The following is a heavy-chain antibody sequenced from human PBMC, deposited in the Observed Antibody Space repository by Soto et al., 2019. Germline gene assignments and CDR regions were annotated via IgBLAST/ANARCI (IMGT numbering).Heavy chain of an antibody. J-gene: IGHJ4*02. CDR2: ISGSGGST. CDR3: VKVRGSSWYRDSVDY. D-gene: IGHD6-13*01. V-gene: IGHV3-23*01. CDR1: GFTFSSYA. Sequence: PGGSLRLSCAASGFTFSSYAMSWVRQAPGKGLEWVSAISGSGGSTYYADSVKGRFTISRDNSKNTLYLQMNSLRAEDTAVYYCVKVRGSSWYRDSVDYWGQGTLVTVSS.